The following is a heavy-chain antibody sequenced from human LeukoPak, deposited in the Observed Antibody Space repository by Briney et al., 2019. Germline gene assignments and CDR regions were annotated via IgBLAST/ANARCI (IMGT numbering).Heavy chain of an antibody. D-gene: IGHD6-25*01. Sequence: ASVKVSCKASGYTFTGYYMHWVRQATGQGLEWMGWMNPNSGNTGYAQKFQGRVTITRNTSISTAYMELSSLRSEDTAVYYCARGRSATDYWGQGTLVTVSS. J-gene: IGHJ4*02. CDR2: MNPNSGNT. CDR1: GYTFTGYY. V-gene: IGHV1-8*03. CDR3: ARGRSATDY.